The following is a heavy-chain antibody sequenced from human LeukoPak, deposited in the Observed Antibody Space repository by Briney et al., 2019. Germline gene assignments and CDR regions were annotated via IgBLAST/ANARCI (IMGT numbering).Heavy chain of an antibody. Sequence: PGGSLRLSCAASGFTFSSYSMNWVRQAPGKGLEWVASISSSSGYIYYADSVKGRFTIFRDNAENSLYLEMNSLRAEDTAMYHCARAKTYSGSYNDAFDLWGQGTMVTVSS. CDR2: ISSSSGYI. CDR1: GFTFSSYS. D-gene: IGHD1-26*01. CDR3: ARAKTYSGSYNDAFDL. J-gene: IGHJ3*01. V-gene: IGHV3-21*01.